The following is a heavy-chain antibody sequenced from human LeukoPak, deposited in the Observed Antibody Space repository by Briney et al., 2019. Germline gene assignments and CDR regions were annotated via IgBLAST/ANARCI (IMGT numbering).Heavy chain of an antibody. V-gene: IGHV3-30*18. CDR2: ISYDGSNK. CDR3: AKIMTTVPTGWFDP. D-gene: IGHD4-17*01. Sequence: PGGSLRPSCAASGFTFSSYGMHWVRQAPGKGLEWVAVISYDGSNKYYADSVKGRFTISRDNSKNTLYLQMNSLRAEDTAVYYCAKIMTTVPTGWFDPWGQGTLVTVSS. J-gene: IGHJ5*02. CDR1: GFTFSSYG.